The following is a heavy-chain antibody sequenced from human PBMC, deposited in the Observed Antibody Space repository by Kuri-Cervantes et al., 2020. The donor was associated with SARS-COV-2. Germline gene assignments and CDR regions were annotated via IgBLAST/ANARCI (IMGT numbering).Heavy chain of an antibody. CDR1: GFTFSSYA. J-gene: IGHJ4*02. V-gene: IGHV3-30*07. CDR3: ARETMGYDYTNDY. D-gene: IGHD5-12*01. Sequence: GGSLELSCAASGFTFSSYAMHWVRQAPGKGPEWEAVISYDGSNKYYADAVKDRFTISRDNAKNSLYQQMHSLRAEDTPVYYSARETMGYDYTNDYWGQGTLVTVSS. CDR2: ISYDGSNK.